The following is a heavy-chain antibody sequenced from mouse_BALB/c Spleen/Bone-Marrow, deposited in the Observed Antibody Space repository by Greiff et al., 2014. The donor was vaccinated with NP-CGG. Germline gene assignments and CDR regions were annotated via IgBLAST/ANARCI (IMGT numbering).Heavy chain of an antibody. CDR2: IYPGDGDT. J-gene: IGHJ4*01. Sequence: VMLVESGAELVRPGSSVKISCKASGYAFSSYWMNWVKQRPGQGLEWIGQIYPGDGDTNYNGNFKDKATLTVDRSSSTAFMQLSSLTSEDSAVYFCARWYRDPHFAMDYWGPGTSVTVPS. V-gene: IGHV1-80*01. D-gene: IGHD2-14*01. CDR3: ARWYRDPHFAMDY. CDR1: GYAFSSYW.